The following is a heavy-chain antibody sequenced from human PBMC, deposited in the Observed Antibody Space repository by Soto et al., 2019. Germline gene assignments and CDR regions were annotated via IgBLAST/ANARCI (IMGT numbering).Heavy chain of an antibody. V-gene: IGHV1-3*01. Sequence: GASVKVSCKASGYTFTSYDINWVRQAPGQRLEWMGWINAGNGNTKYSQKFQGRVTITRDTSASTAYMELSSLRSEDTAVYYCARSPALHIDYWGQGTLVTVSS. CDR2: INAGNGNT. D-gene: IGHD4-4*01. CDR3: ARSPALHIDY. CDR1: GYTFTSYD. J-gene: IGHJ4*02.